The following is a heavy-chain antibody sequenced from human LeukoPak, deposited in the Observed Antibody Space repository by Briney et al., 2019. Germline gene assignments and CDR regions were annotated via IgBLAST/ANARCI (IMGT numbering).Heavy chain of an antibody. CDR3: ARGMDDYIVATTPFDY. CDR2: IIPIVNTP. D-gene: IGHD5-12*01. Sequence: GASVTVSCKTSGGTFRTHVISWARLAPGQRLEWMGGIIPIVNTPNYAQKFQGRVTITADEATNTAYMELSSLTSDDTAMYCCARGMDDYIVATTPFDYWGQGTLVTVSS. J-gene: IGHJ4*02. V-gene: IGHV1-69*01. CDR1: GGTFRTHV.